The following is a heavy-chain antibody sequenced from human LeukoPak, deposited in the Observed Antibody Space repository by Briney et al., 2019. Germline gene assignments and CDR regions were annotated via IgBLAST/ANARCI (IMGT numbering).Heavy chain of an antibody. J-gene: IGHJ4*02. CDR2: MNPNSGNT. CDR1: GYTFTSYD. Sequence: GASVKVSCKASGYTFTSYDINWVRQATGQGLEWMGWMNPNSGNTGYAQKFQGRVTMTRDTSISTAYMELSRLRSDDTAVYYCARAAGYSSSSYYFDYWGQGTLVTVSS. CDR3: ARAAGYSSSSYYFDY. V-gene: IGHV1-8*02. D-gene: IGHD6-13*01.